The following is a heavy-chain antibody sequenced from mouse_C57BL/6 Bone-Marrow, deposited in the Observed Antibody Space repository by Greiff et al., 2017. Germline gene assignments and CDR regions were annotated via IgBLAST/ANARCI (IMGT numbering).Heavy chain of an antibody. CDR3: TRGSSGYAWFAY. Sequence: EVMLVESGEGLVKPGGSLKLSCAASGFTFSSYAMSWVRQTPEKRLEWVAYISSGGDYIYYADTVKGRFTISRDNARNTLYLQMSSLKSEDTAMYYSTRGSSGYAWFAYRGQGSLWTVSA. V-gene: IGHV5-9-1*02. CDR2: ISSGGDYI. J-gene: IGHJ3*01. CDR1: GFTFSSYA. D-gene: IGHD3-2*02.